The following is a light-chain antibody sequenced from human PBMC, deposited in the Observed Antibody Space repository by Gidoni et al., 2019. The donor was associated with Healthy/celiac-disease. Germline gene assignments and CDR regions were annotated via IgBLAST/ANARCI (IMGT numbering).Light chain of an antibody. Sequence: SYVLTQPPSVSVAPGQTARITCGGNNIGSKSVHWYQQKPGKAPVMVVYDDSYRPSGIPERFSGSNSGNTATLTISRVEAGDEADYYCQVWDSSSDPVVFGGGTKLTVL. J-gene: IGLJ2*01. CDR1: NIGSKS. V-gene: IGLV3-21*02. CDR2: DDS. CDR3: QVWDSSSDPVV.